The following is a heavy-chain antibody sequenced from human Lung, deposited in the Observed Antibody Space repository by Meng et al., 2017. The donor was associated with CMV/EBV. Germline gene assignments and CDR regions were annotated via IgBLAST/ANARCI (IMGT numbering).Heavy chain of an antibody. V-gene: IGHV3-23*03. CDR2: IYSGGRST. J-gene: IGHJ4*02. CDR3: AKMYCGTTSCYIVDF. D-gene: IGHD2-2*02. Sequence: ESXKISXAASGFTFSDFAMSWVRQAPGKGLEWVSVIYSGGRSTSYADSVKGRFTISRDNSKNTLYLQMNRLRADDTAVYYCAKMYCGTTSCYIVDFWGLRTLVXVSS. CDR1: GFTFSDFA.